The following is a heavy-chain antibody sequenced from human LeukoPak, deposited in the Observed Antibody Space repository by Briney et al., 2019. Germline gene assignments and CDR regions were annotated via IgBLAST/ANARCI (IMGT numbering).Heavy chain of an antibody. CDR3: ARGLAYGSGSYFWDY. V-gene: IGHV4-34*01. D-gene: IGHD3-10*01. J-gene: IGHJ4*02. CDR1: GGSFSGYY. CDR2: INHSGST. Sequence: SETLSLTGAVYGGSFSGYYWSWIRQPPGKGLEWSGEINHSGSTNYNPSLKSRVTISVDTSKNQFSLKLSSVTAADTAVYYCARGLAYGSGSYFWDYWGQGTLVTVSS.